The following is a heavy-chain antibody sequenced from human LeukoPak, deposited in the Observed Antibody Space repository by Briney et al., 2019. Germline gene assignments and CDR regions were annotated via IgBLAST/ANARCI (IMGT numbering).Heavy chain of an antibody. CDR1: GYTFTGYY. V-gene: IGHV1-2*02. CDR3: ARGARIAAANINDWFDP. J-gene: IGHJ5*02. D-gene: IGHD6-13*01. CDR2: INPNSGGT. Sequence: AASVKVSCKASGYTFTGYYMHWVRQAPGQGLEWMGWINPNSGGTNYAQKFQGRVTMTRDTSISTAYMELSRLRSDDTAVYYCARGARIAAANINDWFDPWGQGTLVTVSS.